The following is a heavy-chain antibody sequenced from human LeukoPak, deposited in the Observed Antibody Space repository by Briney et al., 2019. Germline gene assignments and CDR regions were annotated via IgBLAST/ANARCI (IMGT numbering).Heavy chain of an antibody. V-gene: IGHV3-23*01. Sequence: PGGSLRLSCAASGFTFSSYWMSWVRQAPGKGLEWVSAITGSGGGTYYADSVKGRFTISRDNSKNTLYLQMNSLRDEDTAVYYCAKGESSSWSRGNWFDPWGQGTLVTVSS. CDR2: ITGSGGGT. D-gene: IGHD6-13*01. CDR1: GFTFSSYW. CDR3: AKGESSSWSRGNWFDP. J-gene: IGHJ5*02.